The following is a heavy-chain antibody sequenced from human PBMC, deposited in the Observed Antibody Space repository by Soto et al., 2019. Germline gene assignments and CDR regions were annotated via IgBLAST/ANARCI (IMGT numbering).Heavy chain of an antibody. J-gene: IGHJ4*02. CDR3: ARRAVVVVAAMREDYFDY. V-gene: IGHV4-34*01. CDR2: INHSGST. Sequence: PSETLSLTCAVYGGSFSGYYWSWIRQPPGKGLEWIGEINHSGSTNYNPSLKSRVTISVDTSKNQFSLKLSSVTAADTAVYYCARRAVVVVAAMREDYFDYWGQGTLVTVSS. CDR1: GGSFSGYY. D-gene: IGHD2-15*01.